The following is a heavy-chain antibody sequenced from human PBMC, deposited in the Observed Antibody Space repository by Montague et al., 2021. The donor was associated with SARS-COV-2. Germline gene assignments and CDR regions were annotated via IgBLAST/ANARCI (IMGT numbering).Heavy chain of an antibody. CDR2: TDTSGIT. CDR1: GGSISSGTYY. D-gene: IGHD3-22*01. J-gene: IGHJ4*02. CDR3: ASDVELGWLSDFDN. V-gene: IGHV4-61*02. Sequence: TLSLTCTVSGGSISSGTYYWSWVRQPAGKGLEWIGRTDTSGITTYNPSLGSRITISIDTSANQFSLNLRSVTAADTAVYFCASDVELGWLSDFDNWGQGTPVTVSS.